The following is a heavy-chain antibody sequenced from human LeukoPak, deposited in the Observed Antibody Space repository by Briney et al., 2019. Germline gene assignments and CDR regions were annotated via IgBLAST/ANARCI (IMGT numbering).Heavy chain of an antibody. D-gene: IGHD5-18*01. CDR2: IYYSGST. V-gene: IGHV4-39*07. CDR3: ARVRGYSYGPGDY. Sequence: SDTLSLTCTVSGGSISSNNYYWAWIRQPPGKGLEWIGSIYYSGSTYYNPSLKSRVTISVDTSKNQFSLKLSSVTAADTAVYYCARVRGYSYGPGDYWGQGTLVTVSS. J-gene: IGHJ4*02. CDR1: GGSISSNNYY.